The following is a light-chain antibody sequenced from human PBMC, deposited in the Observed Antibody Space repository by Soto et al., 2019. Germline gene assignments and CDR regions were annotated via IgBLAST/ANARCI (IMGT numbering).Light chain of an antibody. Sequence: EIVMTQSPATLSVSPGETATLSCRASQSLTSYLAWYQQKPDQAPRLLIYGISTRATDIPARFSSSGSGTEFTLTISSLQPEDFATYYCQQRSNWPRITFGQGTRLEI. CDR3: QQRSNWPRIT. CDR2: GIS. V-gene: IGKV3-15*01. CDR1: QSLTSY. J-gene: IGKJ5*01.